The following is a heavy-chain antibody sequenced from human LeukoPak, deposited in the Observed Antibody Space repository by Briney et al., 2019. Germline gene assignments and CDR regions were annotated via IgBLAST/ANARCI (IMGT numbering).Heavy chain of an antibody. Sequence: SVKVSCKASGGTFSSYVISGVGQAPGQGLEWMGRIIPIFGTANYAQKFQGRVTITTDESTNTAYMELSSLRSEDTAVYYCARGSGDGYFDYWGQGTLVTVSS. D-gene: IGHD4-17*01. J-gene: IGHJ4*02. CDR3: ARGSGDGYFDY. V-gene: IGHV1-69*05. CDR2: IIPIFGTA. CDR1: GGTFSSYV.